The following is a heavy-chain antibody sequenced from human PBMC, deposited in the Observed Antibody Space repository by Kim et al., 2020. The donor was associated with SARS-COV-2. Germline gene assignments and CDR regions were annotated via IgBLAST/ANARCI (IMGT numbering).Heavy chain of an antibody. J-gene: IGHJ4*02. Sequence: GGSLRLSCAASGFTFSSYGMHWVRQAPGKGLEWVAVISYDGSNKYYADSVKGRFTISRDNSKNTLYLQMNSLRAEDTAVYYCAKAQGGTTGTLDYWGQGTLVTVSS. CDR3: AKAQGGTTGTLDY. D-gene: IGHD1-1*01. CDR1: GFTFSSYG. V-gene: IGHV3-30*18. CDR2: ISYDGSNK.